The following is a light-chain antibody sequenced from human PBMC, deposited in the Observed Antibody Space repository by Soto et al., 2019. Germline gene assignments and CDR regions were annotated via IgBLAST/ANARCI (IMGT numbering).Light chain of an antibody. CDR1: QSVSSSY. Sequence: EIVLTQSPGTLSLSPWERATLSCRASQSVSSSYLAWYQQKPGQAPRLLIYGASSRATGIPDRFSGSGSGTDFTLTISRLEAEDFAVYYCQQYGSSPGTFGQGTKVDIK. V-gene: IGKV3-20*01. CDR3: QQYGSSPGT. J-gene: IGKJ1*01. CDR2: GAS.